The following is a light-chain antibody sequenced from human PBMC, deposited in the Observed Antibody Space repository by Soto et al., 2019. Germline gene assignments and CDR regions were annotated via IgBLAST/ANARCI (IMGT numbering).Light chain of an antibody. CDR3: QQYGSSPIT. Sequence: EIVMSQSPATLSVYPGERATLSCRASQSVSIKLAWYQQRPGQAPRLLIYDTSTRATGIPDRFSGSGSGTDFTLTISRLEPEDFAVYYCQQYGSSPITFGQGTLLEVK. CDR1: QSVSIK. CDR2: DTS. J-gene: IGKJ5*01. V-gene: IGKV3-20*01.